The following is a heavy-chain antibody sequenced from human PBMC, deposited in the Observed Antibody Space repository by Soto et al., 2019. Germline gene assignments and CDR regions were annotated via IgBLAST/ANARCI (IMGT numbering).Heavy chain of an antibody. Sequence: PGGSLRLSCAASGFTFSNYAMHWVRQAPGKGLEYVSTISSNGGSTYYASSVKGRFTISRDNSKNTLYLQMGSLRAGDMAVYYCASSRDGYSFDYWGQGTLVTVSS. CDR1: GFTFSNYA. D-gene: IGHD4-4*01. J-gene: IGHJ4*02. V-gene: IGHV3-64*01. CDR3: ASSRDGYSFDY. CDR2: ISSNGGST.